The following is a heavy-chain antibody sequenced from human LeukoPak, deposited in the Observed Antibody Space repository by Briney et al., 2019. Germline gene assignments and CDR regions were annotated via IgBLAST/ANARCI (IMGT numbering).Heavy chain of an antibody. CDR2: INPNSGGT. CDR1: GYTFSGYY. J-gene: IGHJ6*03. V-gene: IGHV1-2*02. D-gene: IGHD5-18*01. Sequence: ASVKVSCKASGYTFSGYYMHWVRQAPGQGLEWMGWINPNSGGTNYAQKFQGRVTMTRDTSISTAYMELSRLRSDDTAVYYCARDRPPGVDTAMVMYYYYYMDVWGKGTTVTVSS. CDR3: ARDRPPGVDTAMVMYYYYYMDV.